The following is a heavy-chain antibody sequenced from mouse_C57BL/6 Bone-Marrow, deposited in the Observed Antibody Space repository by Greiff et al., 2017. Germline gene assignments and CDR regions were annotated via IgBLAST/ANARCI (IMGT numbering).Heavy chain of an antibody. Sequence: VQLQQSGAELARPGASVKLSCKASGYTFTSYGISWVKQRTGQGLEWIGEIYPRSGNTYYNEKFKGKATLTADKSSSTAYMELRGLTSEDSAVYFCAREEVGYFEVWGTGTTVTGSS. D-gene: IGHD1-3*01. J-gene: IGHJ1*03. CDR3: AREEVGYFEV. CDR1: GYTFTSYG. V-gene: IGHV1-81*01. CDR2: IYPRSGNT.